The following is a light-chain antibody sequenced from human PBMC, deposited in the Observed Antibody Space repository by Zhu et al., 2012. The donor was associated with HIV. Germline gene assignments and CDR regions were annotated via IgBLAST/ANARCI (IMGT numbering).Light chain of an antibody. V-gene: IGKV1-9*01. CDR3: QQFNGFPYT. Sequence: DIQLTQSPSFLSASVGDRVTITCRATQGISTYLVWYQQKPGTAPNLLIYGASSLQTGVPSRFSGSGSGTEFTLTITSPQPEDSASYYCQQFNGFPYTFGQGTNLEIK. J-gene: IGKJ2*01. CDR1: QGISTY. CDR2: GAS.